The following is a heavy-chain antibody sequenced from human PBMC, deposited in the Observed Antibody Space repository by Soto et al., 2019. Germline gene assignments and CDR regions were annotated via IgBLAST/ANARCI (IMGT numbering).Heavy chain of an antibody. CDR1: GGSISNYY. V-gene: IGHV4-59*01. Sequence: PSETLSLTCTISGGSISNYYWTWIRQTPGKGLEWIGYVYYSGNTNYNPSLKSRVSISVDMSKNQFSLELSSVTAADTAIYYCARGPYYYYYGLDVWGQGTTVTVSS. CDR3: ARGPYYYYYGLDV. J-gene: IGHJ6*02. CDR2: VYYSGNT.